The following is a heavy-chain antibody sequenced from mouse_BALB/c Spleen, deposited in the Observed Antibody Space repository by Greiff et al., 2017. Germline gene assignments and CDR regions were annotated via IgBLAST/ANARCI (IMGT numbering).Heavy chain of an antibody. V-gene: IGHV14-3*02. J-gene: IGHJ2*01. CDR2: IDPANGNT. CDR1: GFNIKDTY. D-gene: IGHD2-3*01. Sequence: EVQLQQSGAELVKPGASVKLSCTASGFNIKDTYMHWVKQRPEQGLEWIGRIDPANGNTKYDPKFQGKATITADTSSNTAYLQLSSLTSEDTAVYYCARWIYDGYFYFDYWGQGTTLTVSS. CDR3: ARWIYDGYFYFDY.